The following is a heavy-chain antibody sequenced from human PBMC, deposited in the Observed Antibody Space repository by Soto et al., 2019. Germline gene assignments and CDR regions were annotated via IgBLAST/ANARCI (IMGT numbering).Heavy chain of an antibody. CDR1: GGTFSSYA. D-gene: IGHD3-3*01. J-gene: IGHJ4*02. V-gene: IGHV1-69*13. CDR2: IIPIFGTA. CDR3: AREGVFVTDFWSGYELDY. Sequence: SVKVSCKASGGTFSSYAISWVRQAPGQGLEWMGGIIPIFGTANYAQKFQGRVTITADESTSTAYMELSSLRSEDTAVYYCAREGVFVTDFWSGYELDYWGQGTLVTVSS.